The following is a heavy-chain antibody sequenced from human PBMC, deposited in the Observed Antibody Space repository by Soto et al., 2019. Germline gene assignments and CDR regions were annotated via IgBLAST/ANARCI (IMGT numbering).Heavy chain of an antibody. V-gene: IGHV1-69*02. CDR2: IIPILGIA. Sequence: SVKVSCKASGGTFSSYTISWVRQAPGQGLEWMGRIIPILGIANYAQKFQGRVTITADKSTSTAYMELSSLSSEDTAVYYCTRGLRGYISPFFDYWGRGTLV. D-gene: IGHD5-12*01. CDR3: TRGLRGYISPFFDY. J-gene: IGHJ4*02. CDR1: GGTFSSYT.